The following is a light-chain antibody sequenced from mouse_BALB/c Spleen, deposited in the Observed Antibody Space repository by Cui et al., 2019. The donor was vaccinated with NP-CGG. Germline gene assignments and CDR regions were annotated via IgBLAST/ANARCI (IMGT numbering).Light chain of an antibody. Sequence: HAVVPQEAALTQSPGETVTLTGRSSTGAVTTSNYANWVQEKPDHLFTGLIGGTNNRAPGVPARFSGSLIGDKAALTITGAQTEDEAIYFCALWYSNHWVFGGGTKLTVL. CDR1: TGAVTTSNY. V-gene: IGLV1*01. J-gene: IGLJ1*01. CDR2: GTN. CDR3: ALWYSNHWV.